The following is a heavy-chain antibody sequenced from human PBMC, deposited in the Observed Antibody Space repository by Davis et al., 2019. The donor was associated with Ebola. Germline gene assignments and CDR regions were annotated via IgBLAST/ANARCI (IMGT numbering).Heavy chain of an antibody. Sequence: GESLKISCAASGFIFRNYVMSWVRQAPGKGLEWVSTLGTSADTYYADSVKGRFTISRDNSKNTLYLQMNSLRAEDTAMYYCARHVYGDFWYFDLWGRGTLVTVSS. CDR3: ARHVYGDFWYFDL. J-gene: IGHJ2*01. D-gene: IGHD4-17*01. CDR1: GFIFRNYV. V-gene: IGHV3-23*01. CDR2: LGTSADT.